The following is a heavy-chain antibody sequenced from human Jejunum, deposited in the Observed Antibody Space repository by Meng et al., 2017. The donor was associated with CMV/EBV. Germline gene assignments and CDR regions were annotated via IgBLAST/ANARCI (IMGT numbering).Heavy chain of an antibody. V-gene: IGHV1-2*02. CDR1: FPGYS. CDR2: VNPKVVAT. CDR3: VREDYGSGTARDTGFDF. Sequence: FPGYSIPWVRQAPGQGLAWLGWVNPKVVATSYAPKFQGRVTMTKNMSISTAYMELSGLRSDDTAVYYCVREDYGSGTARDTGFDFWGQGTMVTVSS. D-gene: IGHD3-10*01. J-gene: IGHJ3*01.